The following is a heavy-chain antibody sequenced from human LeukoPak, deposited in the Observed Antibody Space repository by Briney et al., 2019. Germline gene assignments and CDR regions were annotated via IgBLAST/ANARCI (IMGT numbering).Heavy chain of an antibody. V-gene: IGHV4-34*01. J-gene: IGHJ4*02. CDR1: GGSFSGYY. Sequence: SETLSLTCAVYGGSFSGYYWSWIRQPPGKGLEWIGEINHSGSTNYNPSLKSRVTISVDTSKNQFSLKLSSVTAADTAVYHCARGLSDYGDYGDYWGQGTLVTVSS. CDR2: INHSGST. CDR3: ARGLSDYGDYGDY. D-gene: IGHD4-17*01.